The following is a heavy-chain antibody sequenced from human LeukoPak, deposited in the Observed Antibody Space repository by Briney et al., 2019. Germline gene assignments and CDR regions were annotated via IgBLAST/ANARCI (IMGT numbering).Heavy chain of an antibody. CDR2: INAAGDDT. Sequence: GGSLRLSCAASGFTFSSFAMSWVRQTPGKGLAWVSTINAAGDDTFYSASVKGRFTISRDNSRSTLYLQMNSLRAEDAAVYYCAKGVTGTGKAFGFWGQGTLVTVSS. D-gene: IGHD2-21*02. V-gene: IGHV3-23*01. CDR1: GFTFSSFA. J-gene: IGHJ4*02. CDR3: AKGVTGTGKAFGF.